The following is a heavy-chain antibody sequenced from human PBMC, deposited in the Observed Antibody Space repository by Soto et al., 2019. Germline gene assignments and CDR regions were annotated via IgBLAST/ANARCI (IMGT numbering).Heavy chain of an antibody. Sequence: GGSLRLSCAASGFAFNMYWMHWVRQVPGEGPEWVTRINDDGTRTDYADSAKGRFTISRDNAKDILYLQMNALRVDDTAVYYCIRGPRPSSVGTGAFWGQGTLVTVSS. D-gene: IGHD3-10*01. CDR2: INDDGTRT. V-gene: IGHV3-74*01. J-gene: IGHJ4*02. CDR1: GFAFNMYW. CDR3: IRGPRPSSVGTGAF.